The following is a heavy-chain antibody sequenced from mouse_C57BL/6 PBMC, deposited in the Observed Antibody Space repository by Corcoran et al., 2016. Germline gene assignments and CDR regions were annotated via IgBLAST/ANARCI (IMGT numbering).Heavy chain of an antibody. V-gene: IGHV1-76*01. CDR1: GYTFTDYY. J-gene: IGHJ4*01. CDR3: ARDPPYDTIGAMDY. CDR2: IYPGSGNT. Sequence: QVQLKQSGAELVRPGASVKLSCKASGYTFTDYYINWVKQRPGQGLEWIARIYPGSGNTYYNEKFKGKATLTAEKSSSTAYMQLSSLTSEDSAVYFCARDPPYDTIGAMDYWGQGTSVTVSS. D-gene: IGHD2-3*01.